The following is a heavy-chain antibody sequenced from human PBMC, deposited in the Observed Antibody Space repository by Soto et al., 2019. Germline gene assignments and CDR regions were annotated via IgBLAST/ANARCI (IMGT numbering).Heavy chain of an antibody. D-gene: IGHD2-15*01. CDR2: ISWNSGSI. CDR3: AKDNALYSYYYYYMDV. Sequence: GGSLRLSCAASGFTFDDYAMHWVRQAPGKGLEWVSGISWNSGSIGYADSVKGRFTISRDNAKNSLYLQMNSLRAEDTALYYCAKDNALYSYYYYYMDVWGKGTTVTVSS. CDR1: GFTFDDYA. V-gene: IGHV3-9*01. J-gene: IGHJ6*03.